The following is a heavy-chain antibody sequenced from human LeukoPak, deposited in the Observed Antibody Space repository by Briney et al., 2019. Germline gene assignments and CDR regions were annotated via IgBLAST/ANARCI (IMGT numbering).Heavy chain of an antibody. CDR1: GGSISSGGYY. J-gene: IGHJ6*03. D-gene: IGHD2-2*01. CDR3: ARSYCSSASCSPYYYYYMDV. Sequence: SETLSLTCTVSGGSISSGGYYWSWIRQHPGKGLEWIGYIYYSGSTYYNPSLKSRVTISVDTSKNQFSLKLSSVTAADTAVYYCARSYCSSASCSPYYYYYMDVWGKGTTVTVSS. V-gene: IGHV4-31*03. CDR2: IYYSGST.